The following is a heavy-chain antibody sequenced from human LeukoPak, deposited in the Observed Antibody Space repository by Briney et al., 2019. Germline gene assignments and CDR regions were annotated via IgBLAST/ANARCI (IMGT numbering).Heavy chain of an antibody. V-gene: IGHV3-23*01. J-gene: IGHJ4*02. D-gene: IGHD6-19*01. CDR2: ISGSGGST. CDR3: AKVGSSSSGWDYFDY. CDR1: GFTFSSYA. Sequence: PGGSLRLSCAASGFTFSSYAMSWVRQAPGKGLEWVSAISGSGGSTYYADSVKGRFTISRDNSKNTLYLRMNSLRAEDTAVYYCAKVGSSSSGWDYFDYWGQGTLVTVSS.